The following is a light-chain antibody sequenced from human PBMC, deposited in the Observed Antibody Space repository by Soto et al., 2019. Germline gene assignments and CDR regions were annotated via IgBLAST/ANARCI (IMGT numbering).Light chain of an antibody. CDR3: QSYDSSLSGYV. J-gene: IGLJ1*01. V-gene: IGLV1-40*01. CDR1: RSNIGAGYD. CDR2: ANN. Sequence: QSVLTQPPSVSGAPGQRVTISCTGSRSNIGAGYDVRWYQQLPGTAPKLLIYANNIRPSGVPGRFSGSKSGASASLAITGLQAEDEADYYCQSYDSSLSGYVFGTGTKVTVL.